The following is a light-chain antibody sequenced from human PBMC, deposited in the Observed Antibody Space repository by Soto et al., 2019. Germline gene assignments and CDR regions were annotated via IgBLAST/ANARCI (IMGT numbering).Light chain of an antibody. CDR2: GTS. CDR3: QHYGSSPPSWT. V-gene: IGKV3-20*01. CDR1: HSVSSSY. Sequence: EIVLTQSPGTLSLSPAERATLSCRASHSVSSSYLAWYLQKPGQAPRLLIYGTSSRATGIPDRFSGSGSGTDFTLTITRLEPEDFAVYYCQHYGSSPPSWTFGQGTKVEIK. J-gene: IGKJ1*01.